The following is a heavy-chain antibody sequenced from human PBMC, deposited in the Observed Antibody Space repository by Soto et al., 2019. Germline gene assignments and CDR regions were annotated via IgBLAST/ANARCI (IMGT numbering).Heavy chain of an antibody. D-gene: IGHD3-22*01. Sequence: PGGSLRLSCAASGFTFSDYYMSWIRQAPGKGLERVSYISSSSSYTNYADSVKGRFTISRDNAKNSLYLQMNSLRAEDTAVYYCARDTYYYDSSGEGYYYGMDVWGQGTTVTVSS. CDR2: ISSSSSYT. J-gene: IGHJ6*02. CDR1: GFTFSDYY. V-gene: IGHV3-11*06. CDR3: ARDTYYYDSSGEGYYYGMDV.